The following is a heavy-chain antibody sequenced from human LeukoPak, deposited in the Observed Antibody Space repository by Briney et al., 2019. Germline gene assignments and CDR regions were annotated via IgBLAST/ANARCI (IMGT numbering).Heavy chain of an antibody. CDR1: GFTFSSYT. V-gene: IGHV3-23*01. CDR3: AKDGGLWVSAHWGDS. J-gene: IGHJ4*02. CDR2: ITTSDGNT. D-gene: IGHD7-27*01. Sequence: GGSLRLSCAAFGFTFSSYTMSRVRQAPGKGLEWVSTITTSDGNTYYADSVKGRFTVSRDNSKNTLFLQMNSLRAEDTAVYYCAKDGGLWVSAHWGDSWGRGTLVTVSS.